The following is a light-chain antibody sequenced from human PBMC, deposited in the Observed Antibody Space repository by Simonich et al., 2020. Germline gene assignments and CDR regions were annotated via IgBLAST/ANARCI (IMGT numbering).Light chain of an antibody. CDR1: QRVLYSSNNKKY. J-gene: IGKJ1*01. CDR3: QQYYSTPWT. Sequence: IVMTQSPASLAVSLGARATINCKSSQRVLYSSNNKKYLAWYQQKPGPPPKLLIYWASTRASGGPDRFSGSGSGTDFTLTISSLQAEDVAVYYCQQYYSTPWTFGQGTKVEIK. V-gene: IGKV4-1*01. CDR2: WAS.